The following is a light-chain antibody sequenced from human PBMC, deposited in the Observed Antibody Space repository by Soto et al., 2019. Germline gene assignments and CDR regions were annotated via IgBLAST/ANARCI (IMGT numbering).Light chain of an antibody. CDR2: GAS. CDR3: QQYDTWPRT. V-gene: IGLV1-40*01. J-gene: IGLJ2*01. Sequence: SVLTQPPSVSGAPGQRVSISCTGSTSNIGAPYDVHWYQHLPGTAPKLLIYGASTRATAVPARFTASGSGTEFTLTISSLQSDDFGVYYCQQYDTWPRTFGQGTK. CDR1: TSNIGAPYD.